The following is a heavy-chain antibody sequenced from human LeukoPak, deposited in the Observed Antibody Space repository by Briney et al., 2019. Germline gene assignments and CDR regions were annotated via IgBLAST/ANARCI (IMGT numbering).Heavy chain of an antibody. CDR3: AREHGDYLPDY. CDR2: INPSGGST. CDR1: GYTFTSYY. Sequence: ASVKVSCKASGYTFTSYYMHWVRQAPGQGLEWMGIINPSGGSTSYAQKFQGRVTMTRDTSTSTVYMELSGLRSEDTAVYYCAREHGDYLPDYWGQGTLVTVSS. D-gene: IGHD4-17*01. V-gene: IGHV1-46*01. J-gene: IGHJ4*02.